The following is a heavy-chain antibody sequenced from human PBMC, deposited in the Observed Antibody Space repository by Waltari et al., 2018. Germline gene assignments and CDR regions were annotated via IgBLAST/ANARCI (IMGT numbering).Heavy chain of an antibody. CDR3: TVSEVGKYFEK. J-gene: IGHJ4*02. Sequence: VRLVQSGAEMRKPGTTLKITCQVSGFDFASIYVHWVRQAPEKGIEWVGLVDPGGGRTLYAETFQGRVTIAADTSTNIVHMEVRGLRLEDAAVYYCTVSEVGKYFEKWGQGTLVTVSS. CDR2: VDPGGGRT. D-gene: IGHD3-10*01. V-gene: IGHV1-69-2*01. CDR1: GFDFASIY.